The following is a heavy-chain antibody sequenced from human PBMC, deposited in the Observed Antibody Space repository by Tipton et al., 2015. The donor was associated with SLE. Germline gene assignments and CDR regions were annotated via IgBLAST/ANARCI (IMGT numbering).Heavy chain of an antibody. Sequence: TLSLTCTVSGDSISGSLWIWIRQPPGKGLEWIGSGHSSGSTNYNPSLKSRVTISVDTSKNQFSLKLSSVTAADTAVYYCARGILEWSDYWGQGTLVTVSS. CDR1: GDSISGSL. D-gene: IGHD3-3*01. J-gene: IGHJ4*02. CDR3: ARGILEWSDY. CDR2: GHSSGST. V-gene: IGHV4-4*09.